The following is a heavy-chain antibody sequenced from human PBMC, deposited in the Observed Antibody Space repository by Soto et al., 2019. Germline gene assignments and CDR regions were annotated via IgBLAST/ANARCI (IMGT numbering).Heavy chain of an antibody. CDR2: IYPGDSDT. D-gene: IGHD4-17*01. CDR1: GYSFTSYW. Sequence: PGASLKISCKGSGYSFTSYWIGWVRQMPGKGLEWMGIIYPGDSDTRYSPSVQGQVTISADKSISTAYLQWSSLKASDTAMYYCARRDYGPPIPHCGMDVWGQGTTVTVSS. CDR3: ARRDYGPPIPHCGMDV. J-gene: IGHJ6*02. V-gene: IGHV5-51*01.